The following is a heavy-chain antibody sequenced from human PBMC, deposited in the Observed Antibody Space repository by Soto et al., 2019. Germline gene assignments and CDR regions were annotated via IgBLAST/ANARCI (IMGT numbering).Heavy chain of an antibody. D-gene: IGHD6-19*01. V-gene: IGHV4-39*01. CDR2: IYYSGST. J-gene: IGHJ4*02. CDR1: GGSISSSSYY. CDR3: ARAYSSGAALSFDY. Sequence: SETLSLTCTVSGGSISSSSYYWGWIRQPPGNGLEWIGSIYYSGSTYYNPSLKSRVTVSVDTSMNQFSLKLSSVTAADTAIYYCARAYSSGAALSFDYWGQGTLVTVSS.